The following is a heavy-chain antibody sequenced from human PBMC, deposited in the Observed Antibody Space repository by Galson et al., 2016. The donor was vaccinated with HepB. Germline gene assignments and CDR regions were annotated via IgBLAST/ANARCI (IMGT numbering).Heavy chain of an antibody. CDR1: GGSISSGDFY. V-gene: IGHV4-30-4*01. CDR2: IYYSGST. J-gene: IGHJ4*02. CDR3: ARDPRFCSSTTCYGSNY. D-gene: IGHD2-2*01. Sequence: TLSLTCTVSGGSISSGDFYWSWIRQPPGKGLEWIGYIYYSGSTYYNPSLKSRLTISIDTSKNQFSLKLSSVTAADTAVYYCARDPRFCSSTTCYGSNYWGRGTLVTVSS.